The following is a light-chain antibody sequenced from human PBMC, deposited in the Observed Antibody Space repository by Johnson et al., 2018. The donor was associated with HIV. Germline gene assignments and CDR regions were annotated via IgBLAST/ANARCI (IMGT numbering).Light chain of an antibody. CDR1: SSNIGKNY. Sequence: HSVLTQPPSVSAAPRQKVTISCSGSSSNIGKNYVSWYRHLPGTAPKLLIYDNNKRPSGIPDRFSGSKSGTSATLGITGLKTGDEADYYCGTWDSRLSVYVFGTWTKVTVL. V-gene: IGLV1-51*01. CDR2: DNN. J-gene: IGLJ1*01. CDR3: GTWDSRLSVYV.